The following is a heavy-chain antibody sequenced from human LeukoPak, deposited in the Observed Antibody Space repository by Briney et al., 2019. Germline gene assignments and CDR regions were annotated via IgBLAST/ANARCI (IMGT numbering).Heavy chain of an antibody. V-gene: IGHV3-30*03. J-gene: IGHJ4*02. CDR1: GFTFSNYG. CDR3: ARAPEGLRILSADY. CDR2: ISYDGSEK. Sequence: GGSLRLSCAVSGFTFSNYGMYWVRQAPGKGLEWVAVISYDGSEKYYADSVKGRFTISRDKSNNTLSVQMNSLRPEDTAVYYCARAPEGLRILSADYWGQGVLVTVSS. D-gene: IGHD2/OR15-2a*01.